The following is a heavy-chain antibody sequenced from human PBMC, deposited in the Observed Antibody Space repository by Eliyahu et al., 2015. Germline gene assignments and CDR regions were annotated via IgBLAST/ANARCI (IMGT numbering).Heavy chain of an antibody. Sequence: EVQLVESGGGLVKPGGSLRLSCAASGFTFSNAWXXWVRXXPGXGLXWVGRIKSKTDGGTTXYAAPVKGRFTISRDDSKNTLYLQMNSLKTEDTAVYYCTTGPPLPAYYYGSGSLEYYYGMDVWGQGTTVTVSS. D-gene: IGHD3-10*01. CDR2: IKSKTDGGTT. CDR1: GFTFSNAW. J-gene: IGHJ6*02. V-gene: IGHV3-15*01. CDR3: TTGPPLPAYYYGSGSLEYYYGMDV.